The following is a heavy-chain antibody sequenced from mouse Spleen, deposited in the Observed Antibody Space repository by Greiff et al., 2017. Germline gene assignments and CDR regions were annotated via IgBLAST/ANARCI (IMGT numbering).Heavy chain of an antibody. CDR1: GYTFTSYW. V-gene: IGHV1-50*01. Sequence: QVHVKQPGAELVKPGASVKLSCKASGYTFTSYWMQWVKQRPGQGLEWIGEIDPSDSYTNYNQKFKGKATLTVDTSSSTAYMQLSSLTSEDSAVYYCARKVFYGRMDYWGQGTSVTVSS. D-gene: IGHD1-1*01. CDR3: ARKVFYGRMDY. CDR2: IDPSDSYT. J-gene: IGHJ4*01.